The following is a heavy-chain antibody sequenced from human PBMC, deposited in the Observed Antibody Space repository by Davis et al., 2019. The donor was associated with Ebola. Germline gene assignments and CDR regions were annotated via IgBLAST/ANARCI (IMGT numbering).Heavy chain of an antibody. V-gene: IGHV3-11*04. D-gene: IGHD6-6*01. CDR1: GFTFSGHW. Sequence: GESLKISCAASGFTFSGHWMGWVRQAPGKGLEWVSYISSSGSTIYYADSVKGRFTISRDNAKNSLYLQMNSLRAEDTAVYYCARVLAARPWYFDLWGRGTLVTVSS. CDR2: ISSSGSTI. CDR3: ARVLAARPWYFDL. J-gene: IGHJ2*01.